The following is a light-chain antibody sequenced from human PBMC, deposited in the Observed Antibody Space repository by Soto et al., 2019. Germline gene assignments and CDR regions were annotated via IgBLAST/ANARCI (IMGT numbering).Light chain of an antibody. V-gene: IGKV3-15*01. J-gene: IGKJ4*01. CDR2: GAS. CDR1: QNISTD. CDR3: QQNNKWPPVT. Sequence: EVVMTQSPATVSVFPGEGVTLSCRASQNISTDLAWYPQKPGQAPRLLIYGASSSATGVPDRFSGGGSGTEFTLTFSSLLSEEFAFYCGQQNNKWPPVTFGGGTKVEIK.